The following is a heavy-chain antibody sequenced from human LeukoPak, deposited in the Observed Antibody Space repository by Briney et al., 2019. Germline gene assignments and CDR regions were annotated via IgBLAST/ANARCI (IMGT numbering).Heavy chain of an antibody. CDR3: ARSNSIVNFDY. Sequence: GGSLKISCKGSGYSFTSYWIGWVRQMPRKGLEWMGIIYPGDSDTRYSPSFQGQVTISADKSISTAYLQWSSLKASDTAMYYCARSNSIVNFDYWGQGTLVTVSS. D-gene: IGHD3-22*01. CDR1: GYSFTSYW. CDR2: IYPGDSDT. J-gene: IGHJ4*02. V-gene: IGHV5-51*01.